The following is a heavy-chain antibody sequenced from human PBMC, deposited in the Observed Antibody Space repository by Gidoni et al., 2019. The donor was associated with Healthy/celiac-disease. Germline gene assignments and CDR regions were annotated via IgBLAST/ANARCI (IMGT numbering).Heavy chain of an antibody. CDR1: GGSISSSSYY. V-gene: IGHV4-39*07. J-gene: IGHJ4*02. D-gene: IGHD5-18*01. CDR2: IYYSGST. Sequence: QLQLQESGPGLVKPSETLSLTRTVSGGSISSSSYYLGWIRQPPGKGLEWIVSIYYSGSTYYNPSLKSRVTISVDTSKNQFSLKLSSVTAADTAVYYCARATAMATDYWGQGTLVTVSS. CDR3: ARATAMATDY.